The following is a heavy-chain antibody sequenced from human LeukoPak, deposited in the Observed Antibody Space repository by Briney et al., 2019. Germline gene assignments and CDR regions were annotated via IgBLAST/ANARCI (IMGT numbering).Heavy chain of an antibody. V-gene: IGHV3-7*03. CDR2: IRQDGGEG. CDR1: GFMFSSYW. Sequence: GGSLRLSCAASGFMFSSYWMTWVRQAPGKGLEWVANIRQDGGEGYYVDSVKGRFTISRDNSKNTLYLQLNSLRAEDTAVYYCAKDVRVARFGESNAFDIWAKGQWSPSLQ. CDR3: AKDVRVARFGESNAFDI. J-gene: IGHJ3*02. D-gene: IGHD3-10*02.